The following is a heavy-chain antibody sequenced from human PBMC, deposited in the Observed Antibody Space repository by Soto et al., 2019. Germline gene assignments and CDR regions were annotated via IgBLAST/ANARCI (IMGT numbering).Heavy chain of an antibody. V-gene: IGHV4-34*01. CDR3: ARGLRTNGSFFRV. CDR1: GGSFSGYY. CDR2: INHSGST. Sequence: PSETLSLTCAVYGGSFSGYYWNWIRQPPGKGLEWIGEINHSGSTNYNPSLKSRVTLSVDTSKNQFSLKLSSVTAADTAVYYCARGLRTNGSFFRVWGQGP. D-gene: IGHD2-8*01. J-gene: IGHJ4*02.